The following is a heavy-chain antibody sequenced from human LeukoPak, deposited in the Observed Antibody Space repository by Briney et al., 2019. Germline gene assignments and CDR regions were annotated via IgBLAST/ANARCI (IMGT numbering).Heavy chain of an antibody. J-gene: IGHJ6*02. CDR3: ARFTENWDYGDWGRPYALDV. CDR1: GFTSSRFW. CDR2: IKQDGSEK. V-gene: IGHV3-7*01. Sequence: GGSLRLSCAASGFTSSRFWMSWVRQAPGKGLEWVANIKQDGSEKYYLDSVRGRFTISRDNAKNSVYLQMNSLRAEDTAVYYCARFTENWDYGDWGRPYALDVWGQGTTVTVSS. D-gene: IGHD4-17*01.